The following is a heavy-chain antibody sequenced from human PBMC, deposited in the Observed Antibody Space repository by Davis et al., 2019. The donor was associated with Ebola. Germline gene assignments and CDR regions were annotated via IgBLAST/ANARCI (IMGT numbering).Heavy chain of an antibody. D-gene: IGHD3-22*01. Sequence: ASVKVSCKASGYTFTGYYIQWVRQAPGQGLEWVGRINPNSGGTNYAQKFQGRITMTRDTSINTAYMEVTRLRFDDTAVYFCARGGISMMVVPRDYYYGMDVWGQGTTVTVSS. CDR1: GYTFTGYY. CDR2: INPNSGGT. J-gene: IGHJ6*02. CDR3: ARGGISMMVVPRDYYYGMDV. V-gene: IGHV1-2*06.